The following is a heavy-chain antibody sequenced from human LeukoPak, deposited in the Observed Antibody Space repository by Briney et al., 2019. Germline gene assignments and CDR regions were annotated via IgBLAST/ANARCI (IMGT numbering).Heavy chain of an antibody. D-gene: IGHD5-18*01. J-gene: IGHJ4*02. V-gene: IGHV3-23*01. CDR1: GFTFSSYA. CDR3: AKDGSGYSYGSDYFDY. Sequence: GGSLRLSCAASGFTFSSYAMSWVRQAPGKGLEWVSAISGSGGSTYYADSVKGRFTISRDNSKKTLYLQMNSLRADDTAVYYCAKDGSGYSYGSDYFDYWGQGTLVTVSS. CDR2: ISGSGGST.